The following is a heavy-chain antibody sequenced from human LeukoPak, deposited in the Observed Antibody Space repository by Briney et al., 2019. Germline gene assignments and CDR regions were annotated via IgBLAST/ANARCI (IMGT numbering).Heavy chain of an antibody. Sequence: SETLSLTCAVYGGSFSGFYWSWIRHVPGKGLEWIGEINYTGSTSYNPSLKSRVTISVDTSKNQFSLKLSSVTAADTAVYYCASYDSTTHTPTAYWGQGTLVTVSS. CDR2: INYTGST. CDR1: GGSFSGFY. V-gene: IGHV4-34*01. CDR3: ASYDSTTHTPTAY. D-gene: IGHD1-1*01. J-gene: IGHJ4*02.